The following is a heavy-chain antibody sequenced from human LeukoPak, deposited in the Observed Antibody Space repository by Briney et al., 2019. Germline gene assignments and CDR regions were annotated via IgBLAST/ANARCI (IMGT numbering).Heavy chain of an antibody. V-gene: IGHV3-30*04. Sequence: GRSLRLSCAASGFTFRSYAMHRVRQAPGKGLEWVALISYDGSNKYYADSVKGRFTISRDNSKNTLYLQMNSLRAEDTAVYYCAKARIVGATTGWGQGTLVTVSS. CDR2: ISYDGSNK. CDR1: GFTFRSYA. CDR3: AKARIVGATTG. D-gene: IGHD1-26*01. J-gene: IGHJ4*02.